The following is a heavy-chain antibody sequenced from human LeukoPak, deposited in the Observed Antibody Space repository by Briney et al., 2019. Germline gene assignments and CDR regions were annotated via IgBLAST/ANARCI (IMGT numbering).Heavy chain of an antibody. Sequence: SQTLSLTCTDSGGSISSGDYYWSWIRQPPGKGLEWIAYMYYSGSTYYNPSLKSRVTMSADTSKNQLSLKLSSVTAADTAVYYCARPYYYDSRIDPWGQGILVTVSS. CDR3: ARPYYYDSRIDP. V-gene: IGHV4-30-4*01. CDR1: GGSISSGDYY. D-gene: IGHD3-22*01. J-gene: IGHJ5*02. CDR2: MYYSGST.